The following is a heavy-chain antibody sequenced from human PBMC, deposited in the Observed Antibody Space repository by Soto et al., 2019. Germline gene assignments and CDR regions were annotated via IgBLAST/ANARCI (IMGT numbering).Heavy chain of an antibody. CDR1: GYSLTELS. J-gene: IGHJ4*02. Sequence: GASVKVSCKVSGYSLTELSIHWVRQAPGEGLEWMGGYDLEKGETIYAQKFQGRVTMTEDSPADTPYMQLRSLRSEDTAVYYCARGNTGYGNFDYWGQGTLVTVSS. CDR3: ARGNTGYGNFDY. CDR2: YDLEKGET. V-gene: IGHV1-24*01. D-gene: IGHD5-12*01.